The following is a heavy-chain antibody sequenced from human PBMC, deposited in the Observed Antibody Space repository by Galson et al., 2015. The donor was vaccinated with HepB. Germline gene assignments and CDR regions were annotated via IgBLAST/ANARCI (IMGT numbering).Heavy chain of an antibody. CDR2: ISSSGSTI. CDR1: GFTFSSYE. D-gene: IGHD4-11*01. V-gene: IGHV3-48*03. J-gene: IGHJ6*02. CDR3: ARAGFTVSYDYYGMDV. Sequence: SLRLSCAASGFTFSSYEMNWVRQAPGKGLEWVSYISSSGSTIYYADSVKGRFTISRDNAKNSLYLQMNSLRAEDTAVYYCARAGFTVSYDYYGMDVWGQGTTVTVSS.